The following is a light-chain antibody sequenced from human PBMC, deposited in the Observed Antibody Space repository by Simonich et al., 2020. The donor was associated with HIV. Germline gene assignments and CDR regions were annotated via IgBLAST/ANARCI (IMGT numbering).Light chain of an antibody. J-gene: IGKJ1*01. CDR2: GAS. Sequence: EIVMTQSPATLSVSPGERATLSCRASHSVSSNLAWYQQKPGQAPRLLIYGASTRAAGIPARFSGSGSGTEFTLTISSLQSEDFAVYYCQQCNNWPWTFGRGTKVEIK. CDR3: QQCNNWPWT. V-gene: IGKV3-15*01. CDR1: HSVSSN.